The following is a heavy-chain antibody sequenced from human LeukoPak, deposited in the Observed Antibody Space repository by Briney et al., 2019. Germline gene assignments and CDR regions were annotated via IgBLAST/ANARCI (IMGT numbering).Heavy chain of an antibody. V-gene: IGHV3-23*01. CDR1: GFTFSSYA. CDR3: AKDSRTGSSWYWWWLDP. CDR2: ISGSGGST. J-gene: IGHJ5*02. Sequence: GGSLRLSCAASGFTFSSYAMSWVRQAPGKGLEWVSAISGSGGSTYYADSVKGRFTISRDNSKNTLYLQMNSLRAEDTAVYYCAKDSRTGSSWYWWWLDPWGQGTLVTVSS. D-gene: IGHD6-13*01.